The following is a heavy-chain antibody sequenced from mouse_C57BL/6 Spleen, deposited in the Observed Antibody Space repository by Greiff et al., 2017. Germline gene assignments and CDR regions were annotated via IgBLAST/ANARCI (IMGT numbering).Heavy chain of an antibody. CDR3: ARHADDGYTAWFAY. Sequence: EVKLVESGGGLVKPGGSLKLSCAASGFTFSSYTMSWVRQTPEKRLEWVATISGGGGNTYYPDSVKGRFTISRDKAKNTLYLQMSSLRSEDTALYYCARHADDGYTAWFAYWGQGTLVTVSA. J-gene: IGHJ3*01. CDR2: ISGGGGNT. D-gene: IGHD2-3*01. V-gene: IGHV5-9*01. CDR1: GFTFSSYT.